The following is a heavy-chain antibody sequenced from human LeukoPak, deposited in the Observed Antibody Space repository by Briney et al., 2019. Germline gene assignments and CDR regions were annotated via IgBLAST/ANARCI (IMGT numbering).Heavy chain of an antibody. CDR2: IIPIFGTA. CDR1: GGTFSSYA. V-gene: IGHV1-69*06. Sequence: ASVKVSCKASGGTFSSYAISWVRQAPGQGLEWMGGIIPIFGTANYAQKFQGRVTITADKSTSTAYMELSSLRSEDTAVYYCARDCRGSWAGPGGYWGQGTLVTVSS. CDR3: ARDCRGSWAGPGGY. D-gene: IGHD6-13*01. J-gene: IGHJ4*02.